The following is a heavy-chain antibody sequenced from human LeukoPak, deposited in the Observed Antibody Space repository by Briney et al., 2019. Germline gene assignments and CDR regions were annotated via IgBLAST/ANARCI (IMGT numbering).Heavy chain of an antibody. CDR2: IYYSGTT. CDR3: ARGGFYGDPRTNWFDP. CDR1: GGSISSYC. J-gene: IGHJ5*02. D-gene: IGHD4-17*01. Sequence: SETLSLTCTVSGGSISSYCWSWIRQPPAKGLEWIGYIYYSGTTNYNPSLKSRVTISLDTSKNQFSLKLSSVTAADTAVYYCARGGFYGDPRTNWFDPWGQGTLVTVSS. V-gene: IGHV4-59*01.